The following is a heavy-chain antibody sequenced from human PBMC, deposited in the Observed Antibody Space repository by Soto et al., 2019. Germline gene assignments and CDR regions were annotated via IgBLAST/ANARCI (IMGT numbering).Heavy chain of an antibody. V-gene: IGHV3-74*01. J-gene: IGHJ4*02. CDR1: GFTFSSYW. D-gene: IGHD2-21*01. CDR2: INSDGSTR. CDR3: ARVAYGAYHFDS. Sequence: EVQLVESGGGLVQPGGSLRLSCGASGFTFSSYWMHWVRQAPGEGLVWVSRINSDGSTRSYADSVKGRFTISRDNGKNTLFLQMNSLRAEDTAVYYCARVAYGAYHFDSWGQGTLVT.